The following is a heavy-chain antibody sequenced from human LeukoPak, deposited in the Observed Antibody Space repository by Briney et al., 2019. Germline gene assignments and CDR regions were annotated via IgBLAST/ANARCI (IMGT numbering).Heavy chain of an antibody. CDR2: INSDGSST. V-gene: IGHV3-74*01. CDR3: ARDFKYSGYELDY. Sequence: GGSLRLSCAASGFTFSSYWMHWVRQAPGKGLVWVSRINSDGSSTSYADSVKGRFTISRDSAKNTLYLQMNSLRAEDTAVYYCARDFKYSGYELDYWGQGTLVTVSS. CDR1: GFTFSSYW. J-gene: IGHJ4*02. D-gene: IGHD5-12*01.